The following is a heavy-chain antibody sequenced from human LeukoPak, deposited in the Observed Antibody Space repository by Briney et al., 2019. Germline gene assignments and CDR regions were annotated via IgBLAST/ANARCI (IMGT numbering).Heavy chain of an antibody. CDR1: GGSFSGYY. CDR3: ARPTVGYFDY. V-gene: IGHV4-34*01. CDR2: INHSGST. J-gene: IGHJ4*02. D-gene: IGHD4-23*01. Sequence: PSETLSLTCAVYGGSFSGYYWSWIRQPPGKGLEWIGEINHSGSTNYNPPLKSRVTISVDTSKNQFSLKLSSVTAADTAVYYCARPTVGYFDYWGQGTLVTVSS.